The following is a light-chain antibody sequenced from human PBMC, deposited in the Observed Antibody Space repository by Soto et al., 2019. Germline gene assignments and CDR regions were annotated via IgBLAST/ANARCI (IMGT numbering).Light chain of an antibody. V-gene: IGKV1-33*01. CDR2: EAS. J-gene: IGKJ2*01. CDR1: QDISKY. Sequence: DIQMNQSPSSLSASLGDRVTITCQASQDISKYLHWYHQRPGKAPILVIYEASNREEGAPSRFRGGGCWTSVTPTINYLQPEVMGTYYCHQYNNLPYTFDHGTKLDIK. CDR3: HQYNNLPYT.